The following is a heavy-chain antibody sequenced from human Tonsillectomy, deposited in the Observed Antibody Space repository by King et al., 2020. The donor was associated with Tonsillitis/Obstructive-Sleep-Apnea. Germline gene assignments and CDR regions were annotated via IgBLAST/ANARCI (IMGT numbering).Heavy chain of an antibody. CDR1: GFTFSSYG. CDR2: ISYDGSNK. J-gene: IGHJ4*02. V-gene: IGHV3-30*18. Sequence: VQLVESGGGVVQPGRSLRLSCAASGFTFSSYGMHWVRQAPGKGLEWVAVISYDGSNKYYADSVKGRFTISRDNSKNTLYLQMNSLRAEDTAVYYCAKDEQYYYGSGSYSYFDYWGQGTLVTVSS. D-gene: IGHD3-10*01. CDR3: AKDEQYYYGSGSYSYFDY.